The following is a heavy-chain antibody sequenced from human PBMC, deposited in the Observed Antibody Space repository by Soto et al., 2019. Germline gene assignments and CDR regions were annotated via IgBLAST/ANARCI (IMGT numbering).Heavy chain of an antibody. J-gene: IGHJ6*02. CDR1: GFTFSSYA. Sequence: GGSLRLSCAASGFTFSSYAMSWVRQAPGKGLEWVSAISGSGGSTYYADSVKGRFTISRDNSKNTLYLQMNSLRAEDTAVYYCAKAVVGATGKYYYGMDVWGQGTTVTVSS. CDR2: ISGSGGST. V-gene: IGHV3-23*01. CDR3: AKAVVGATGKYYYGMDV. D-gene: IGHD1-26*01.